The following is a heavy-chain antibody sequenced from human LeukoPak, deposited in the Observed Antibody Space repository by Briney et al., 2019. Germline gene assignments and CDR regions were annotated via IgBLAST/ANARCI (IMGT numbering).Heavy chain of an antibody. Sequence: SETLSLTCAVYGGSFSGYYWSWIRQPPGKGLEWIGEINHSGSTNYNPSLKSRVTISVDTSKNQFSLKQSSVTAADTAVYYCARGLWYYDSSGLLDYWGQGTLVTVSS. CDR2: INHSGST. V-gene: IGHV4-34*01. D-gene: IGHD3-22*01. J-gene: IGHJ4*02. CDR3: ARGLWYYDSSGLLDY. CDR1: GGSFSGYY.